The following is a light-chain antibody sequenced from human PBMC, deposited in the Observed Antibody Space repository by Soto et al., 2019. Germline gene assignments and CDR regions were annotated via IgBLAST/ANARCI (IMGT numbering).Light chain of an antibody. CDR2: AAS. CDR1: QGINNW. V-gene: IGKV1D-12*01. Sequence: DIQMTQSPSSVSASVGDRVTITCRASQGINNWLAWYQQKPGKAPKLLIYAASTLQSGVPSRFSGSGSGTDFTLTISSLQPDDFATYLCQQANSFPITFGQGTRLEIK. J-gene: IGKJ5*01. CDR3: QQANSFPIT.